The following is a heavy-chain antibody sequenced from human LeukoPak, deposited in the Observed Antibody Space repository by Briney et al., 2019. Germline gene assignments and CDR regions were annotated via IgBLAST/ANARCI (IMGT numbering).Heavy chain of an antibody. V-gene: IGHV3-30-3*01. J-gene: IGHJ4*02. D-gene: IGHD3-22*01. Sequence: GGSLRLSCAASGFTFSSYAMHWVRQAPGKGLEWVAVISYDGSNKYYADSVKGRFTISRDNSKNTLYLQMNSLRAEDTAVYYCANSYDSSGRADYWGQGTLVTVSS. CDR2: ISYDGSNK. CDR1: GFTFSSYA. CDR3: ANSYDSSGRADY.